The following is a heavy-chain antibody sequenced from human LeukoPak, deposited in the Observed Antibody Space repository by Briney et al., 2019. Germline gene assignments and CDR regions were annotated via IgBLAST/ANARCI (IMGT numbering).Heavy chain of an antibody. CDR1: GFTFRKYN. D-gene: IGHD6-19*01. Sequence: PGGSLRLSCAASGFTFRKYNMNWVRQAPGKGLEWVASIKEDGSEMYYVDSVKGRFTISRDNAKNSLYLQMNSLRAEDTAVYYCASFYSSGWEPLFDYWGQGTLVTVSS. CDR2: IKEDGSEM. CDR3: ASFYSSGWEPLFDY. J-gene: IGHJ4*02. V-gene: IGHV3-7*01.